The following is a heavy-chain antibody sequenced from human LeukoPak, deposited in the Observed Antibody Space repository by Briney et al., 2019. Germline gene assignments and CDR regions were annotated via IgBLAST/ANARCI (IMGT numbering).Heavy chain of an antibody. CDR2: IYYSGST. CDR1: GGSISSYY. D-gene: IGHD1-26*01. J-gene: IGHJ4*02. V-gene: IGHV4-59*01. Sequence: KASETLSLTCTVSGGSISSYYWSWIRQPPGKGLEWIGYIYYSGSTNYNPSLKSRVTILVDTSKNQFSLKVSSVTAADTAVYYCARGQYSGSCFDNWGQGSLVTVSS. CDR3: ARGQYSGSCFDN.